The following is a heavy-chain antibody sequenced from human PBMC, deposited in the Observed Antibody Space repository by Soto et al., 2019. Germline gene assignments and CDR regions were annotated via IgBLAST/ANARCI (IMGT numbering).Heavy chain of an antibody. D-gene: IGHD1-26*01. CDR3: ARKVVGATRGYDDYGRDG. J-gene: IGHJ6*02. CDR2: IIPIVGTA. V-gene: IGHV1-69*01. CDR1: GGTFSSYA. Sequence: QVQLVQSGAEVKKPGSSLKVSCTASGGTFSSYAISWVRQAPGQGLEWMGGIIPIVGTANYAQKCQGRGTITADDTPSTADRELSSRRAEDTAVYYWARKVVGATRGYDDYGRDGWGQGTKVTV.